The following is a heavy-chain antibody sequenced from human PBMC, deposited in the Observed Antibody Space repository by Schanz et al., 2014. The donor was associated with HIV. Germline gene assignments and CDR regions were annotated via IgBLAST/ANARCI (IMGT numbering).Heavy chain of an antibody. CDR3: ARGEDWPGGASDH. Sequence: QVQLVQSGAEVKKPGASVKVSCKASGYTFTSYDINWVRQAPGQGLEWMGWINTSTGNVDYSQNFQARVTLTTDTSTRTVYMELRSLKSDDTAVYYCARGEDWPGGASDHWGQGTLVIVS. V-gene: IGHV1-18*01. CDR2: INTSTGNV. D-gene: IGHD1-26*01. CDR1: GYTFTSYD. J-gene: IGHJ5*02.